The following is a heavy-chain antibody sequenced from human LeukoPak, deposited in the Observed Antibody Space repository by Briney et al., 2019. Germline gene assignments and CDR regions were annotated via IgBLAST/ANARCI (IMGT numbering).Heavy chain of an antibody. CDR1: GFTFSSYA. CDR3: AKMVAVVPPGVLDY. D-gene: IGHD6-19*01. J-gene: IGHJ4*02. Sequence: GGSLRPSCAASGFTFSSYAMSWVRQAPGKGLEWASAISGSGGSTYYADSVKGRFTISRDNSKNTLYLQMNSLRAEDTAVYYCAKMVAVVPPGVLDYWGQGTLVTVSS. CDR2: ISGSGGST. V-gene: IGHV3-23*01.